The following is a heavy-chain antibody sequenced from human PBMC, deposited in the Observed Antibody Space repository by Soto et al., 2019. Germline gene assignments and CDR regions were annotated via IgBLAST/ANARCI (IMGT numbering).Heavy chain of an antibody. D-gene: IGHD5-18*01. CDR1: GYSFTNYW. V-gene: IGHV5-51*01. Sequence: SLKISCKGSGYSFTNYWIGWVRQMPGKGLEWMGIMYPGDSDIRYSPSFQGQVTISTDRSISTAYLQWSSLKASDTAMYYCARHRGHSFGYADSWGQGTPVTVS. CDR2: MYPGDSDI. CDR3: ARHRGHSFGYADS. J-gene: IGHJ4*02.